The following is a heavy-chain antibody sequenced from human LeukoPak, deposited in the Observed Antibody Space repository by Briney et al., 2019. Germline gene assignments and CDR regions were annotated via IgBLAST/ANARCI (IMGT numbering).Heavy chain of an antibody. J-gene: IGHJ3*02. CDR3: ARGDGDYSADAFDI. CDR1: GGSISSYY. Sequence: SETLSLTCTVSGGSISSYYWSWIRQPAGKGLEWIGRIYTSGSTNYNPSLKSRVTMSVDTSKNQFPLKLSSVTAADTAVYYCARGDGDYSADAFDIWGQGTMVTVSS. V-gene: IGHV4-4*07. CDR2: IYTSGST. D-gene: IGHD4-17*01.